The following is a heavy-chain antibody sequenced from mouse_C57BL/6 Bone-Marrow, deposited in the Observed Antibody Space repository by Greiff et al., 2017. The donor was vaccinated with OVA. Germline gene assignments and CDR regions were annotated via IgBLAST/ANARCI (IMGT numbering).Heavy chain of an antibody. CDR1: GYAFSSYW. J-gene: IGHJ4*01. V-gene: IGHV1-80*01. CDR3: AREYGSSYYYAMDY. Sequence: VQVVESGAELVKPGASVKISCKASGYAFSSYWMNWVKQRPGKGLEWIGQIYPGDGDTNYNGKFKGKATLTADKSSSTAYMQLSSLTSEDSAVYFCAREYGSSYYYAMDYWGQGTSVTVSS. CDR2: IYPGDGDT. D-gene: IGHD1-1*01.